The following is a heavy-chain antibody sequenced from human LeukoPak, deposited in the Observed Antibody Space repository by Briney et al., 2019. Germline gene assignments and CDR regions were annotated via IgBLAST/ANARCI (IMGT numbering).Heavy chain of an antibody. CDR3: ARVTLDRLDY. V-gene: IGHV4-4*07. CDR2: IDTSGST. J-gene: IGHJ4*02. Sequence: SETLSLICTVSGGSISRYYWSCIPQPAGKGLEWIGRIDTSGSTNYNPSLKSRVTMSVDTSKNQFSLKLSSVTASDTAVYYCARVTLDRLDYWGQGTLVTVSS. CDR1: GGSISRYY. D-gene: IGHD1-14*01.